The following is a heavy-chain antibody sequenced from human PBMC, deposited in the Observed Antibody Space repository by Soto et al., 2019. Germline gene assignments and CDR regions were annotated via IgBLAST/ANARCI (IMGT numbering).Heavy chain of an antibody. CDR1: GITFSSHA. Sequence: EVQLLQSGGGVVQPGGSLRLSCAASGITFSSHAMNWVRQAPGGGLEWVSSLSVSGESTYYADSVKGRFTISRDNSRNTLYLQMHGLRSGDTAIYYCVKDHYYDSSAYYGPRFDHWGQGDLVLVSS. V-gene: IGHV3-23*01. D-gene: IGHD3-22*01. CDR3: VKDHYYDSSAYYGPRFDH. CDR2: LSVSGEST. J-gene: IGHJ4*02.